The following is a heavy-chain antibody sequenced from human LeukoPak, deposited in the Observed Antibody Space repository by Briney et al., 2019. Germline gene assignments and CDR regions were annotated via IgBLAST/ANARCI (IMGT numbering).Heavy chain of an antibody. CDR3: ARALEYCSGGSCYRFDY. J-gene: IGHJ4*02. CDR2: IKQEGSEK. Sequence: TGGSLRLSCAASGFTFSSYWMSWVRQAPGKGLEGLANIKQEGSEKYYVDSVKGRFTISRDNAKNSMYLQMNSLRAEDTAVYYCARALEYCSGGSCYRFDYWGQGTLVTVSS. CDR1: GFTFSSYW. D-gene: IGHD2-15*01. V-gene: IGHV3-7*01.